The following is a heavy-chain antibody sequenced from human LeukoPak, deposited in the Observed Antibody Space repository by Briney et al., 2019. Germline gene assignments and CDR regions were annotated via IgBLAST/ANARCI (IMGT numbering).Heavy chain of an antibody. CDR3: ARDQYSSLDY. CDR2: ISAYNGNT. J-gene: IGHJ4*02. Sequence: WMGWISAYNGNTNYAQKLQGRVTMTTDTSTSTAYMELRSLRSDDTAVYYCARDQYSSLDYWGQGTLVTVSS. V-gene: IGHV1-18*01. D-gene: IGHD6-19*01.